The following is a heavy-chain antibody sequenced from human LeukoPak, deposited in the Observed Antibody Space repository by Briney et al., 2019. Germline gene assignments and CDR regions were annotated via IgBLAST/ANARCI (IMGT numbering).Heavy chain of an antibody. D-gene: IGHD3-16*01. CDR2: ISSGSVTI. CDR3: ARVYRRGEFDY. J-gene: IGHJ4*02. Sequence: PGGSLILSYAASGFTFISYSMNWVRQAPGKVLERLSYISSGSVTIYYADSVKGRFTISRDNSKNTLYLQMNSLRAEDTAVYYCARVYRRGEFDYWGQGTLVTVSS. CDR1: GFTFISYS. V-gene: IGHV3-48*01.